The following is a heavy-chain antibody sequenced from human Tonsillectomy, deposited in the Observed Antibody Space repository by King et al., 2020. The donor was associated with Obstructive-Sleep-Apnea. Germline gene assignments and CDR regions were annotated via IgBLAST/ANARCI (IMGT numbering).Heavy chain of an antibody. D-gene: IGHD3-22*01. Sequence: QLQESGPGLVKPSETLSLTCTVSGGSISSSSYYWGWIRQPPGKGLEWIGSIYYSGSTYYNPSLKSRVTISVDTSKNQFSLKLSSVTAADTAVYYCARGSYYYDSSGYYPPWDYWGQGTLVTVSS. CDR2: IYYSGST. V-gene: IGHV4-39*07. CDR1: GGSISSSSYY. J-gene: IGHJ4*02. CDR3: ARGSYYYDSSGYYPPWDY.